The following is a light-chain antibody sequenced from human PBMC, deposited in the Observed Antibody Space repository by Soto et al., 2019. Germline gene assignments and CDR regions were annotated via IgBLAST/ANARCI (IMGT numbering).Light chain of an antibody. CDR1: SSDVGGYNY. V-gene: IGLV2-14*01. CDR3: QSYDSILDGVI. J-gene: IGLJ2*01. Sequence: QSALTQPASVSGSPGQSITISCTGTSSDVGGYNYVSWYQQHPGKAPKLMIYDVSNRPSGVPARFSGSKSDTSASLAITGLQAEDEADYYCQSYDSILDGVIFGGGTKVTVL. CDR2: DVS.